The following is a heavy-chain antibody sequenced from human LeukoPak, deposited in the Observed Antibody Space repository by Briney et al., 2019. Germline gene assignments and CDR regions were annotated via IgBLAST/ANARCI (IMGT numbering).Heavy chain of an antibody. J-gene: IGHJ4*02. CDR2: ISSSSSYI. CDR1: GFTFRSYS. D-gene: IGHD6-13*01. Sequence: GGSLRLSCAASGFTFRSYSMNWVRQAPGKGLEWVSSISSSSSYIYYADSVKGRFTISRDNAKNSLYLQMNSLRAEDTAVYYCARDPGYSNYIGEGYWGQGTLVTVSS. V-gene: IGHV3-21*01. CDR3: ARDPGYSNYIGEGY.